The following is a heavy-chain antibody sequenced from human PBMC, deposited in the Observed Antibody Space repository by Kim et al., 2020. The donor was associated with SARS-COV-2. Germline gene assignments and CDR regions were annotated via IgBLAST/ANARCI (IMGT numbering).Heavy chain of an antibody. V-gene: IGHV3-23*01. J-gene: IGHJ5*02. CDR3: AKAGEQWLVLNDWFDP. CDR2: ISGSGGST. Sequence: GGSLRLSCAASGFTFSSYAMSWVRQAPGKGLEWVSAISGSGGSTYYADSVKGRFTISRDNSKNTLYLQMNSLRAEDTAVYYCAKAGEQWLVLNDWFDPWGQGTLVTVSS. CDR1: GFTFSSYA. D-gene: IGHD6-19*01.